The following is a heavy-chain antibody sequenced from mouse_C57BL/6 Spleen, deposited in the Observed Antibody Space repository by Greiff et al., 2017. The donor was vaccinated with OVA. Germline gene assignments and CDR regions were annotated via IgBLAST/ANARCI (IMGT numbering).Heavy chain of an antibody. J-gene: IGHJ3*01. CDR1: GFSFNTYA. CDR3: VRQGYDYDEGFAY. V-gene: IGHV10-1*01. Sequence: EVQLVESGGGLVQPKGSLKLSCAASGFSFNTYAMNWVRQAPGKGLEWVARIRSKSNNYATYYADSVKDRFTISRDDSESMLYLQMNNLKTEDTAMYYCVRQGYDYDEGFAYWGQGTLVTVSA. CDR2: IRSKSNNYAT. D-gene: IGHD2-4*01.